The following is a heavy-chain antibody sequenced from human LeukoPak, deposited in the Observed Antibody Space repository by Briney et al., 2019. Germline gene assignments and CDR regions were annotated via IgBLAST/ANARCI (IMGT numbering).Heavy chain of an antibody. CDR3: AKDPVYYDSSGPDY. CDR2: ISYDGSNK. V-gene: IGHV3-30*18. CDR1: GFTFSSYG. Sequence: GRSLRLSCAASGFTFSSYGMHWVRQAPGKGLEWVAVISYDGSNKYYADSVKGRFTISRDNSKNTLYLQMNSLRAEDTAVYYCAKDPVYYDSSGPDYWGQGTLVTVSS. D-gene: IGHD3-22*01. J-gene: IGHJ4*02.